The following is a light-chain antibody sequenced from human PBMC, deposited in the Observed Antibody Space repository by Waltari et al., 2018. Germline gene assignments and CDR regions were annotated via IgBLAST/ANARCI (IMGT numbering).Light chain of an antibody. J-gene: IGKJ2*01. V-gene: IGKV2-40*01. CDR2: TLA. Sequence: EIVMTQTPLSLPATPGGPASISCRSSQSLINSDDGYTYLDWFLQKPGQSPQLLIYTLAYRDSRVPDRFSVTGSGSNFSLEISRVEAEDVGIYYCMQRLEFPYTFGQGTRLDMK. CDR3: MQRLEFPYT. CDR1: QSLINSDDGYTY.